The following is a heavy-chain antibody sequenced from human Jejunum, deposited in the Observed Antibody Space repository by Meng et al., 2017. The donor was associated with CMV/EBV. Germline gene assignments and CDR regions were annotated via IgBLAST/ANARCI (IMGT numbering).Heavy chain of an antibody. D-gene: IGHD3-22*01. J-gene: IGHJ4*02. Sequence: GFTLSDFRMNWVRQAPGKGLEWVSSISERTNIHYADTVKGRFTISRDIAKNSLYLQMNSLRVEDTAVYFCARDVTQIMHYHSNAYRHWGQGTLVTVSS. CDR2: ISERTNI. CDR3: ARDVTQIMHYHSNAYRH. CDR1: GFTLSDFR. V-gene: IGHV3-69-1*01.